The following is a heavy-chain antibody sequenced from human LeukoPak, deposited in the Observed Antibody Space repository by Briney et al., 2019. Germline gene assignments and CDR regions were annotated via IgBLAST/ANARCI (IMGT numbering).Heavy chain of an antibody. CDR2: INHSGST. CDR1: GGSFSGYY. J-gene: IGHJ4*02. CDR3: ARGHGVPAAILDY. D-gene: IGHD2-2*01. V-gene: IGHV4-34*01. Sequence: SETLSLTCAVYGGSFSGYYWSWIRQPPGKGLEWIGEINHSGSTNYNPSLKSRVTISIDTSKNQFSLRLNSVTAADTAVYYCARGHGVPAAILDYWGQGTLVTVSS.